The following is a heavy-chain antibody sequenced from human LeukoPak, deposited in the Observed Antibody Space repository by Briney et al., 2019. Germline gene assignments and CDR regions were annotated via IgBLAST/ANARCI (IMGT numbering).Heavy chain of an antibody. CDR3: ARSGNYFDY. V-gene: IGHV3-11*06. J-gene: IGHJ4*02. CDR2: ISTSSSST. CDR1: GFTFSNYY. Sequence: GGSLRLSCAASGFTFSNYYMSWIRQAPGKGLEWVSYISTSSSSTNYADSVKGRFTISRDNARNSLYLQMNSLRAEDTAVYYCARSGNYFDYCGQGTLATVSS.